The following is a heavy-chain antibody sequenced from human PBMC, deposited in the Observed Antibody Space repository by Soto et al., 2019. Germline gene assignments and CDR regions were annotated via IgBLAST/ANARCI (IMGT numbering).Heavy chain of an antibody. Sequence: GGSLRLSCAASGFTVSSNYMSWVRQAPGKGLEWVSVIYSGGSTYYADSVKGRFTISRDNSKNTLYLQMNSLRAEDTAVYYCARDGGPEIYDFWSGSYYMDVWGKGTTVTVSS. V-gene: IGHV3-66*01. D-gene: IGHD3-3*01. J-gene: IGHJ6*03. CDR1: GFTVSSNY. CDR2: IYSGGST. CDR3: ARDGGPEIYDFWSGSYYMDV.